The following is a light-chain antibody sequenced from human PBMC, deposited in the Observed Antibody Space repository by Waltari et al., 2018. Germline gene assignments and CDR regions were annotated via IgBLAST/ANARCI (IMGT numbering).Light chain of an antibody. CDR2: WAS. J-gene: IGKJ1*01. CDR3: QQYYSTPPWT. V-gene: IGKV4-1*01. Sequence: DIVMTQSPDSLAVSLGERATINCKSRQSVLYSSNNKNYLAWYQLKPGQPPKLLIYWASTRESGVPHRFSGSGSGTAFTRPISSLQAEDVAVYYCQQYYSTPPWTFGQGTKVEIK. CDR1: QSVLYSSNNKNY.